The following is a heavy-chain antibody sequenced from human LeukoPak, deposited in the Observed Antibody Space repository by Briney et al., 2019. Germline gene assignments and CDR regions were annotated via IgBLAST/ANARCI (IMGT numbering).Heavy chain of an antibody. CDR3: ARANVVAAGPNPSAD. CDR2: ISYDGSNK. V-gene: IGHV3-30-3*01. J-gene: IGHJ4*02. CDR1: GFTFSSYW. Sequence: PGGSLRLSCAASGFTFSSYWMHWVRQAPGKGLEWVAVISYDGSNKYYADSVKGRFTISRDNSKNTLYLQMNSLRAEDTAVYYCARANVVAAGPNPSADWGQGTLVTVSS. D-gene: IGHD6-13*01.